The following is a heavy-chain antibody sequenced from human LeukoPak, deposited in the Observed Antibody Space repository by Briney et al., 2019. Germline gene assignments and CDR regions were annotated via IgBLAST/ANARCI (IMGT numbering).Heavy chain of an antibody. CDR1: GGSVSSGTYC. CDR3: ARGSGWLTDH. J-gene: IGHJ4*02. Sequence: PSETLSLTCAVSGGSVSSGTYCLSWIRQAPGKGLEWIGYIDYNGRTNYNPSLKSRVTISVGTSKNQFPLKVSSVAATDTAVYYCARGSGWLTDHWGQGTLVTVSS. CDR2: IDYNGRT. D-gene: IGHD6-19*01. V-gene: IGHV4-61*01.